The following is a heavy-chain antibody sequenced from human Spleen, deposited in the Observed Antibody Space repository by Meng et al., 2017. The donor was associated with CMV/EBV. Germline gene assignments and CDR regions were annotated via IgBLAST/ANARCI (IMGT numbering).Heavy chain of an antibody. CDR2: IIPILGIA. CDR3: ARVASYRSVVPAAIMAWFDP. D-gene: IGHD2-2*01. Sequence: SYAISWVRQAPGQGLEWMGGIIPILGIANYAQKFQGRVTITADKSTSTAYMELSSLRSEDTAVYYCARVASYRSVVPAAIMAWFDPWGQGTLVTVSS. V-gene: IGHV1-69*10. J-gene: IGHJ5*02. CDR1: SYA.